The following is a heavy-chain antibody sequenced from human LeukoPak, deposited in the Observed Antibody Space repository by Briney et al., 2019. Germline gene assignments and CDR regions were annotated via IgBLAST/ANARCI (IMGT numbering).Heavy chain of an antibody. V-gene: IGHV1-2*02. CDR1: GYTFTGYY. Sequence: ASVKVSCKASGYTFTGYYMHWVRQAPGQGLEWMGWINPNSGGTNYAQKFQGRVTMTRDTSISTAYKELSRLRSDDTAVYYCARSDGIVLMVYARPLYFDYWGQGTLVTVSS. CDR2: INPNSGGT. CDR3: ARSDGIVLMVYARPLYFDY. D-gene: IGHD2-8*01. J-gene: IGHJ4*02.